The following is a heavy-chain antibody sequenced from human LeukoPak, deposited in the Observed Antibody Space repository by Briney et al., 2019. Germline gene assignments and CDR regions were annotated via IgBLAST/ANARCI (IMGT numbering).Heavy chain of an antibody. CDR2: ISSSGDTT. J-gene: IGHJ4*02. CDR1: GFTFTSYE. Sequence: GGSVRLSCAASGFTFTSYEMSWVRQAPGKGLEWISYISSSGDTTYYADSVKGRFTIFRDNSKNSVYLQMSSLRAEDTATYYCARPDHWGRGTLVTVSS. D-gene: IGHD1-14*01. V-gene: IGHV3-48*03. CDR3: ARPDH.